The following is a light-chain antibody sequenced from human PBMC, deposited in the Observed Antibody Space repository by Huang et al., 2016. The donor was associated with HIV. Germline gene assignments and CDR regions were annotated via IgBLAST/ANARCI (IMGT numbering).Light chain of an antibody. V-gene: IGKV2-30*01. CDR1: ESLVYSDGNIY. J-gene: IGKJ1*01. Sequence: VVLTQSPVSLSATLGQPAAIECKSNESLVYSDGNIYLNWCHQRPGHSPRRLIFKLSNRDSGVPDRFSAGGSGTDFTLLISEVESEDVGDYYCMQACHGAGTFGPGT. CDR3: MQACHGAGT. CDR2: KLS.